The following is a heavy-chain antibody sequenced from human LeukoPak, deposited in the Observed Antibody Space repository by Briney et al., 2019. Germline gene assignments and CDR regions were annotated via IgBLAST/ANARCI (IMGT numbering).Heavy chain of an antibody. D-gene: IGHD3-22*01. CDR1: GGSISSSNW. Sequence: SETLSLTCAVSGGSISSSNWWSWVRQPPGKGLEWIGEIYHSGSTNYNPSLKSRVTISVDKSKNQFSLKLSSVTAADTAVYYCARGYYDSSGNLFDPWGQGTLVTVSS. V-gene: IGHV4-4*02. CDR3: ARGYYDSSGNLFDP. J-gene: IGHJ5*02. CDR2: IYHSGST.